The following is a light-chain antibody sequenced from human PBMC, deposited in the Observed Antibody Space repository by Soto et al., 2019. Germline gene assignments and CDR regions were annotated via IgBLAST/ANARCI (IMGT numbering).Light chain of an antibody. CDR1: QSVSSSY. CDR3: QQYGTSPPLT. J-gene: IGKJ4*01. Sequence: EIVLTQSPGTLSLSPGERATLSCRASQSVSSSYLAWYQQKPGQAPRLLISGASSRATGIPDRFSGSGSGTDFTLTISRLEPEDFAVYFYQQYGTSPPLTFGGGTKVEIK. V-gene: IGKV3-20*01. CDR2: GAS.